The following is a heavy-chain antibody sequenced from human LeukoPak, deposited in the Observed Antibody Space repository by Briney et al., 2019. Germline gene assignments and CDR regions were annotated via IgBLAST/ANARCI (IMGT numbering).Heavy chain of an antibody. Sequence: ASVKVSCKASGYTFTSYYMHWVRQAPGQGLEWMGIINPSGGSTSYAQKFQGRVTMTRDMSTSTVYMELSSLRSEDTAVYYCARDSFEDYYDSSGYYPNWFDPWGQGTLVTVSS. CDR1: GYTFTSYY. V-gene: IGHV1-46*01. J-gene: IGHJ5*02. CDR3: ARDSFEDYYDSSGYYPNWFDP. D-gene: IGHD3-22*01. CDR2: INPSGGST.